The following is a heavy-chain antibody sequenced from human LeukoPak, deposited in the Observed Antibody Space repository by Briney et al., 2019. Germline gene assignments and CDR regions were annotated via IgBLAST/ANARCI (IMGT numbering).Heavy chain of an antibody. Sequence: SETPSLTCTVSGGSISSYYWSWIRQPPGKGLEWIGYIYYSGSTNYNPSLKSRVTISVDTSKNQFSLKLSSVTAADTAVYYCARVEMLSGAFDIWGQGTMVTVSS. V-gene: IGHV4-59*01. D-gene: IGHD3-10*02. CDR1: GGSISSYY. CDR2: IYYSGST. CDR3: ARVEMLSGAFDI. J-gene: IGHJ3*02.